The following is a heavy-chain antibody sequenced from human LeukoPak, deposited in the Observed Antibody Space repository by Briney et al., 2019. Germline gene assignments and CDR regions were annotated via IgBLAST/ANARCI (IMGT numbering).Heavy chain of an antibody. Sequence: GALLRLCCKAAGYTFTRYGISWVRQAPGQGLQWMGWISAYNGNTNYAQKPQGRVTMTTDTSTSTAYMEPRSLRSDDTAVYYCARDRGYNKNWCDPWGQGTLVTVSS. J-gene: IGHJ5*02. CDR3: ARDRGYNKNWCDP. V-gene: IGHV1-18*01. D-gene: IGHD5-24*01. CDR2: ISAYNGNT. CDR1: GYTFTRYG.